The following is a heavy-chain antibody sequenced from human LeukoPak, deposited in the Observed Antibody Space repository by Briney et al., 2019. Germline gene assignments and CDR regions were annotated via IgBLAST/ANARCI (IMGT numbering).Heavy chain of an antibody. Sequence: GESLKISCKGSGYSFTSYWIGWVRPVPGKGLEWMGIIYPGDSDTRYSPSFQGQVTISADKSISTVYLQWSSLKASDTAMYYCARQGDILTGYYSTPDLYYFDYWGQGTLVTVSS. J-gene: IGHJ4*02. CDR1: GYSFTSYW. CDR3: ARQGDILTGYYSTPDLYYFDY. D-gene: IGHD3-9*01. V-gene: IGHV5-51*01. CDR2: IYPGDSDT.